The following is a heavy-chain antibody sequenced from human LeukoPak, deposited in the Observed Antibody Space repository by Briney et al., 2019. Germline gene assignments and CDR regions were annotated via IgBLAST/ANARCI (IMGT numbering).Heavy chain of an antibody. J-gene: IGHJ4*02. CDR1: GYMFSNYG. CDR3: ARASAHWSDY. D-gene: IGHD2-8*02. CDR2: IRVSNGNT. V-gene: IGHV1-18*01. Sequence: ASVNVSCKASGYMFSNYGISWVRQAPGQGLEWMGWIRVSNGNTNYAQKFQGRLTMTTDTSTSTAYMELRSLTSDDTAIYYCARASAHWSDYWGQGTLVTVSS.